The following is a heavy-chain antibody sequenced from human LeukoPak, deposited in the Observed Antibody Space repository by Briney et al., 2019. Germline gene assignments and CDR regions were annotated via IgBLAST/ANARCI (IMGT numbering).Heavy chain of an antibody. V-gene: IGHV1-69*13. J-gene: IGHJ1*01. Sequence: VASVKVSCKASGYTFTSYAISWVRQAPGQGLEWMGGIIPIFGTANYAQKFQGRVTITADESTSTAYMELSSLRSEDTAVYYCASISLPYCSGGSCYLVFQHWGQGTLVTVSS. CDR1: GYTFTSYA. D-gene: IGHD2-15*01. CDR2: IIPIFGTA. CDR3: ASISLPYCSGGSCYLVFQH.